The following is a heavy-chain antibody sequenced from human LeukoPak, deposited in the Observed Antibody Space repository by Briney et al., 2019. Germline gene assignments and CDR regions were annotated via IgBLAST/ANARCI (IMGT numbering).Heavy chain of an antibody. J-gene: IGHJ4*02. D-gene: IGHD6-13*01. CDR1: GGSISSGDYY. Sequence: PSQTLSLTCTVSGGSISSGDYYWRWIRQPPGKGLEWIGYIYYSGSTYYNPSLKSRVTISVDTSKNQFSLKLSSVTAADTAVYYCARDRIAAGGFDYWGQGTLVTVSS. CDR3: ARDRIAAGGFDY. V-gene: IGHV4-30-4*01. CDR2: IYYSGST.